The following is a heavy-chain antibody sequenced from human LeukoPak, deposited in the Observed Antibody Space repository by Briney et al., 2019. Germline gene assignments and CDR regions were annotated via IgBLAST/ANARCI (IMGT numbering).Heavy chain of an antibody. CDR2: IYTSGST. D-gene: IGHD3-9*01. CDR1: GGSISSGSYY. Sequence: SQTLSLTCTVSGGSISSGSYYWSWIRQPAGKGLEWIGRIYTSGSTNYNPSLKSRVTISVDTSKNQFSLKLSSVTAADTAVYYCARGYYDISTRQNWFDPWGQGTLVTVSS. CDR3: ARGYYDISTRQNWFDP. V-gene: IGHV4-61*02. J-gene: IGHJ5*02.